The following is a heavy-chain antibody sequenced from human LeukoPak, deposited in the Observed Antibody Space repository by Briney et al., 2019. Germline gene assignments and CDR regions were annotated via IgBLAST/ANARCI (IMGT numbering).Heavy chain of an antibody. J-gene: IGHJ4*02. CDR2: ITSRSSST. V-gene: IGHV3-48*01. Sequence: GGSLRLSCAASGFIFSHYGMNWVRQAPGKGLEWVSYITSRSSSTYYADSVRGRFTISRDNAKNSLYLQMNSLRVEDTAVYYCARGNYYDSDVYYYKLDYWGQGTLVTVSS. CDR3: ARGNYYDSDVYYYKLDY. D-gene: IGHD3-22*01. CDR1: GFIFSHYG.